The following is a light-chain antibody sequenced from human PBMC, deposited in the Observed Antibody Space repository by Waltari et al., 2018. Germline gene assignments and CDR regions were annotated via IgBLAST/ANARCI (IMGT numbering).Light chain of an antibody. CDR2: WAS. V-gene: IGKV4-1*01. CDR1: QRVLSSSVKRNY. J-gene: IGKJ2*01. CDR3: QHYYSIPYT. Sequence: DIVMTQSPDSLAVSLGERATINCKSIQRVLSSSVKRNYLAWYQHKPGQPPKLRIYWASTRESGFPDRFSGSGSGTDFTLTISSLQAEDVAVYYCQHYYSIPYTFGQGTKLQIK.